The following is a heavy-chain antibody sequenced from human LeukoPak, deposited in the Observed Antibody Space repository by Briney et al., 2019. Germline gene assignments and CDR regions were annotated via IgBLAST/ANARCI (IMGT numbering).Heavy chain of an antibody. Sequence: ASVKVSCKASGYTFTGYYMHWVRPAPGQGLAWMGWIYPNSGVTNYAQKLQGRVTMTRDTSISTAYMELSRLRSDDTAVYYCARAFDAFDIWGQGTMVTVSS. CDR3: ARAFDAFDI. J-gene: IGHJ3*02. CDR2: IYPNSGVT. V-gene: IGHV1-2*02. CDR1: GYTFTGYY.